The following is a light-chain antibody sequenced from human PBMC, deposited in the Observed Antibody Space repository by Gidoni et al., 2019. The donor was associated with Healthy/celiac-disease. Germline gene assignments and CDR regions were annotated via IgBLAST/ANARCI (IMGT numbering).Light chain of an antibody. J-gene: IGKJ1*01. CDR3: QQYDNR. Sequence: DIQMTQSPSSLSASVGDRVTITCQASQDISNYLKWYQQKPGKTPKLLIYDASNLETGVPSRFSGSGSGTDFTFTISSLQPEDIATYYCQQYDNRFGQGTKVEIK. CDR2: DAS. CDR1: QDISNY. V-gene: IGKV1-33*01.